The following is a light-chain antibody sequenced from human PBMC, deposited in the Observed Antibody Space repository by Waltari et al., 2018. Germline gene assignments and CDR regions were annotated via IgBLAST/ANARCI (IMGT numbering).Light chain of an antibody. J-gene: IGLJ3*02. CDR2: IAN. CDR1: SSNIGRNT. Sequence: QSVLTQPPSASGPPGQRVTMSCSGSSSNIGRNTVTWYQQLPGTAPKLLIYIANQRPSGVPDRFSGSRSGTSASLAISGLQSEDEADYHCATWDDSLNDWVFGGGTKLTVL. CDR3: ATWDDSLNDWV. V-gene: IGLV1-44*01.